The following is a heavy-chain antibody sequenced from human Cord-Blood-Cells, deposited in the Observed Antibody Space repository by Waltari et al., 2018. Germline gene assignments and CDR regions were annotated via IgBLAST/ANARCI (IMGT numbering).Heavy chain of an antibody. Sequence: EVQLVESGGGLVQPGGSLKLSWAASGFTFSGPAMHWVRQASGKGLEWVGRIRSKANSYATAYAASVKGRFTISRDDSKNTAYLQMNSLKTEDTAVYYCTRGNDYGDYWGQGTLVTVSS. CDR1: GFTFSGPA. CDR2: IRSKANSYAT. D-gene: IGHD2-8*01. V-gene: IGHV3-73*01. CDR3: TRGNDYGDY. J-gene: IGHJ4*02.